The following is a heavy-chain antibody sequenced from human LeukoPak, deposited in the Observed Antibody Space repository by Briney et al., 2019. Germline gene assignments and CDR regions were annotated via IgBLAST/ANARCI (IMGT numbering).Heavy chain of an antibody. J-gene: IGHJ4*02. D-gene: IGHD3-10*01. CDR3: VKDSSTTWFGGDSE. Sequence: PGGSLTLSCAASGFTFSYYGLHWVRQAPGKGLEWVSLISSDASNKNYADSVKGRFTISRDNSKNTLYLQMKSLRVEDTAVYYCVKDSSTTWFGGDSEWGQGTLVTVSS. CDR2: ISSDASNK. CDR1: GFTFSYYG. V-gene: IGHV3-30*18.